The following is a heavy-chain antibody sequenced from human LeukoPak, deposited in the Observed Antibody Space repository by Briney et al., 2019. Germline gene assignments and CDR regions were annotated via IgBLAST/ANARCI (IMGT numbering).Heavy chain of an antibody. J-gene: IGHJ4*02. CDR1: GGSISSSSYY. Sequence: SETLSLTCTVSGGSISSSSYYWSWIRQPPGKGLEWIGEINHSGSTNYNPSLKSRVTISVDTSKNQFSLKLSSVTAADTAVYYCARGRGGLMVRGVITTPFDYWGQGTLVTVSS. V-gene: IGHV4-39*07. D-gene: IGHD3-10*01. CDR2: INHSGST. CDR3: ARGRGGLMVRGVITTPFDY.